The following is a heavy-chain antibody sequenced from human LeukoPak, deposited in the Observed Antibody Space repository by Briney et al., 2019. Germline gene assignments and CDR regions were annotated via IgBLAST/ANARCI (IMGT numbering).Heavy chain of an antibody. J-gene: IGHJ4*02. CDR3: ARRGRYYDYVWGSYRYGYFDY. CDR2: VNHSGST. CDR1: GGSSSGYY. Sequence: SETLSLTCAVYGGSSSGYYWSWIRQPPGKGLEWVGEVNHSGSTNYNPSLKSRVTISVDTSKNQFSLKLSSVTAADTAVYYCARRGRYYDYVWGSYRYGYFDYWGQGTLVTVSS. D-gene: IGHD3-16*02. V-gene: IGHV4-34*01.